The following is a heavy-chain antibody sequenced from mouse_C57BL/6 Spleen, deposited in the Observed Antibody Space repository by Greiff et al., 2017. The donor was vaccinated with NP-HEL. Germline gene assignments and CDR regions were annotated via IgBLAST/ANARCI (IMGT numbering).Heavy chain of an antibody. CDR3: AREDGTGWYFDV. CDR1: GYTFTSYW. Sequence: VQLQQSGAELVKPGASVKLSCKASGYTFTSYWMHWVKQRPGQGLEWIGMIHPNSGSTNYNEKIKSKATLTVDKSSSAAYMQLSSLTSEDSAVYYCAREDGTGWYFDVWGTGTTVTVAS. D-gene: IGHD2-1*01. J-gene: IGHJ1*03. CDR2: IHPNSGST. V-gene: IGHV1-64*01.